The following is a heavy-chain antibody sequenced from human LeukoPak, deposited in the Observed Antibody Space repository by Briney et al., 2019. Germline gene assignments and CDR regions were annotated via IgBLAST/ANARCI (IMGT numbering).Heavy chain of an antibody. CDR2: IYYDGST. CDR3: ARTIVGGTSDS. CDR1: AGSISSSSYF. Sequence: PSDTHSLTFSVSAGSISSSSYFWGSSRPPPGKGLEWVGCIYYDGSTYYTPSLKSRVTMSVDTSKNQFSLKLSSVTARATAVYYCARTIVGGTSDSWGQGTLVTASS. J-gene: IGHJ4*02. D-gene: IGHD1-26*01. V-gene: IGHV4-39*01.